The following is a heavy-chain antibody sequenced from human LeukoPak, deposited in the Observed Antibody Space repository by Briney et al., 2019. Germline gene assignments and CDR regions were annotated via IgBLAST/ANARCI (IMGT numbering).Heavy chain of an antibody. CDR2: ISSSGSTI. V-gene: IGHV3-48*03. CDR1: GFTFSSYE. CDR3: AREYNSGWTIDY. J-gene: IGHJ4*02. D-gene: IGHD6-19*01. Sequence: GGSLRLSCAASGFTFSSYEMNWVRQAPGKGLEGVSYISSSGSTIYYADSVKGRFTISRDNAKNSLYLQMNSLRAEDAAVYYCAREYNSGWTIDYWGQGTLVTVCS.